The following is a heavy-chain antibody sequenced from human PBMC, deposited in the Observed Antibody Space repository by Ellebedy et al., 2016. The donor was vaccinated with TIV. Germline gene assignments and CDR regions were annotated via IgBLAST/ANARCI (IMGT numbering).Heavy chain of an antibody. V-gene: IGHV3-30*18. CDR1: GFTFSSYA. J-gene: IGHJ4*02. CDR2: ISYDGSNK. CDR3: AKLPSYYDSSGYQPDFDY. Sequence: GGSLRLSXAASGFTFSSYAMHWVRQAPGKGLEWVAVISYDGSNKYYADSVKGRFTISRDNSKNTLYLQMNSLRAEDTAVYYCAKLPSYYDSSGYQPDFDYWGQGTLVTVSS. D-gene: IGHD3-22*01.